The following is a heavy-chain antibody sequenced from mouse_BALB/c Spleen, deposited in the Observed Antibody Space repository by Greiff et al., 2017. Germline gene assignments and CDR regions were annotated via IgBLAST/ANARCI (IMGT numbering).Heavy chain of an antibody. J-gene: IGHJ4*01. D-gene: IGHD1-2*01. V-gene: IGHV10-1*02. CDR2: IRSKSNNYAT. CDR3: VRHVIHYYGSYAMDY. CDR1: GFTFNTYA. Sequence: EVQGVESGGGLVQPKGSLKLSCAASGFTFNTYAMNWVRQAPGKGLEWVARIRSKSNNYATYYADSVKDRFTISRDDSQSMLYLQMNNLKTEDTAMYYCVRHVIHYYGSYAMDYWGQGTSVTVSS.